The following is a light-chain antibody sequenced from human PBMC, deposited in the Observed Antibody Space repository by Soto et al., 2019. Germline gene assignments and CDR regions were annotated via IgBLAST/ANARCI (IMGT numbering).Light chain of an antibody. CDR2: GAF. Sequence: DIEMTQSPAALSVSLGERATLSCRASQGIGRNLAWYQQKPGQVPRLLIYGAFTLASGLPARFSGSGSGTEFTLTIGSLQSEDVAIYYCQQYNTGPLTFGQGTKVEIK. V-gene: IGKV3-15*01. CDR3: QQYNTGPLT. J-gene: IGKJ1*01. CDR1: QGIGRN.